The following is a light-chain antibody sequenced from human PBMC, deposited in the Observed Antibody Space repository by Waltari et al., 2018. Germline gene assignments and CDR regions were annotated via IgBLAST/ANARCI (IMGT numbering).Light chain of an antibody. CDR3: QQSYSTPRT. V-gene: IGKV1-39*01. CDR1: QNIINY. CDR2: GAS. Sequence: DIQMTQSPSSLSASVGDRVPITCRASQNIINYLNWYQQKPGRAPKLLIHGASSLQSGVPSRFSGSGSGTDFTLTISSLQPEDFSTYYCQQSYSTPRTFGQGTKVDIK. J-gene: IGKJ2*01.